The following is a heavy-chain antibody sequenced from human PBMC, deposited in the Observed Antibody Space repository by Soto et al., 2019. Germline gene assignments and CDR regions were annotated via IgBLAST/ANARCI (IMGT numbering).Heavy chain of an antibody. CDR3: ARERYSSGLNWFDP. CDR2: ISGSGGST. V-gene: IGHV3-23*01. J-gene: IGHJ5*02. Sequence: GSLRLSCAASGFTFSSYAMSWVRQAPGKGLEWVSAISGSGGSTYYADSVKGRFTISRDNAKNSLYLQMNSLRDEDTAVYYCARERYSSGLNWFDPWGQGTLVTVSS. D-gene: IGHD6-19*01. CDR1: GFTFSSYA.